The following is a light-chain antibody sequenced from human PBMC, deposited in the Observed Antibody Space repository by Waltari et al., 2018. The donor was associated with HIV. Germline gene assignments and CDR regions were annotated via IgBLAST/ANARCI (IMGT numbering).Light chain of an antibody. CDR3: CSYTKLTTHYVL. CDR1: TTNIGGSNY. J-gene: IGLJ2*01. CDR2: GVS. Sequence: QSALPQPPSVSGSPRHSITISCNGSTTNIGGSNYFPHYQRHPDKAPKLIIFGVSNRPSGISSRFSGSKSGNTASLTISGLQAEDEADYYCCSYTKLTTHYVLFGGGTKLTVL. V-gene: IGLV2-14*03.